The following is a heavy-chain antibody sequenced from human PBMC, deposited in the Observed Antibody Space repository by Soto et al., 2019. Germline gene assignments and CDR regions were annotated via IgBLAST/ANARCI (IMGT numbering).Heavy chain of an antibody. V-gene: IGHV3-15*07. CDR1: GFTFSNAW. CDR3: TTAHSTTAYYYYYGMDV. J-gene: IGHJ6*02. Sequence: GGSLRLSCAASGFTFSNAWMNWVRQAPGKGLEWVGRIKSKTDGGTTDYAAPVKGRFTISRDDSKNTLYLQMNSLKTEDTAVYYCTTAHSTTAYYYYYGMDVWGQGTTVTVSS. D-gene: IGHD1-1*01. CDR2: IKSKTDGGTT.